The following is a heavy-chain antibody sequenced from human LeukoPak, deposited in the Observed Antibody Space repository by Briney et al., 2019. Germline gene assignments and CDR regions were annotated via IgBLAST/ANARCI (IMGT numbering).Heavy chain of an antibody. J-gene: IGHJ5*02. CDR3: ARDDVAWNDVHWFDP. V-gene: IGHV3-21*01. Sequence: GGSLRLSCAASGFTFSYYNMSWVRQAPGKGLEWVSSISSTGSSTYYADSVKGRFTISRDNAKNSLYLQMSSLRVEDTAVYYCARDDVAWNDVHWFDPWGQGTLVTVSS. CDR1: GFTFSYYN. CDR2: ISSTGSST. D-gene: IGHD1-1*01.